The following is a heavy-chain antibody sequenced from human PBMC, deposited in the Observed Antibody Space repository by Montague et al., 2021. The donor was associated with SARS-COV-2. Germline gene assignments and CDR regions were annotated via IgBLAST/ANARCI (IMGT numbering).Heavy chain of an antibody. Sequence: SETLSLTCTVSGYSISSGYYWGWIRKFPGKGLEWIGSIYHSGTTYYNPSLKSRVTISVDTSKNQFSLKMYSVTAADTAQFYCARDRTFRDGYIDAFEIWGQGTMVTVSS. CDR1: GYSISSGYY. CDR2: IYHSGTT. D-gene: IGHD5-24*01. V-gene: IGHV4-38-2*02. J-gene: IGHJ3*02. CDR3: ARDRTFRDGYIDAFEI.